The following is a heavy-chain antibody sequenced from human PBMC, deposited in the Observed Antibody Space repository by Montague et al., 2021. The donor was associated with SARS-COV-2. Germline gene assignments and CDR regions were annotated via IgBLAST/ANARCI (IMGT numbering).Heavy chain of an antibody. CDR3: ARTSRGSRYFYGVDV. Sequence: SETLSLTCTVSGESISGYYWSWIRQPPGMGLEWIGYIFRSGATNYNPPLKSRVIISLDTSKSQFSLRLSSVTAADTAIYYCARTSRGSRYFYGVDVWGQGTTVTVSS. J-gene: IGHJ6*02. V-gene: IGHV4-59*01. CDR1: GESISGYY. D-gene: IGHD3-10*01. CDR2: IFRSGAT.